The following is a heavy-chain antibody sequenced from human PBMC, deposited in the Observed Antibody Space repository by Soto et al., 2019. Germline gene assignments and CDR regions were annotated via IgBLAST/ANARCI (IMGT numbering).Heavy chain of an antibody. D-gene: IGHD6-19*01. CDR1: GGTFSGYY. J-gene: IGHJ5*02. CDR2: INHSGST. CDR3: ARKVYSSGWYWFDP. V-gene: IGHV4-34*01. Sequence: PSETLSLTCAVDGGTFSGYYWTWIRQPPGTGLEWIGEINHSGSTNYNPSLKSRVTISVDTSKNQFSLKLTSVTAADTAVYYCARKVYSSGWYWFDPWGQETLVTVSS.